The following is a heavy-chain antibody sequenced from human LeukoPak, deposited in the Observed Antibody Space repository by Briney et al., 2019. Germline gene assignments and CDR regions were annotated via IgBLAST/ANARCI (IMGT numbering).Heavy chain of an antibody. J-gene: IGHJ6*03. CDR1: GFTFSSYG. CDR2: IWYDGTKK. V-gene: IGHV3-30*02. CDR3: TTAGLAGYYRFESLSYYYYYMDV. D-gene: IGHD3-22*01. Sequence: GGSLRLSCAASGFTFSSYGMHWVRQAPGKGLEWVAFIWYDGTKKYYADSVKGRFTISRDNSENTMYLQVNRLRAEDTAMYYCTTAGLAGYYRFESLSYYYYYMDVWGKGTTVTISS.